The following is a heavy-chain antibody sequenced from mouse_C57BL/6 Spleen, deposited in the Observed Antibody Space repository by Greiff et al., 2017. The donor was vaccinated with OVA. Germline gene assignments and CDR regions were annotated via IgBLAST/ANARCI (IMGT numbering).Heavy chain of an antibody. J-gene: IGHJ4*01. CDR3: TTRDTTVVARGYAMDY. Sequence: VQLKESGAELVRPGASVKLSCTASGFNIKDDYMHWVKQRPEQGLEWIGWIDPENGDTEYASKFQGKATITADTSSNTAYLQLSSLTSEDTAVYYCTTRDTTVVARGYAMDYWGQGTSVTVSS. V-gene: IGHV14-4*01. D-gene: IGHD1-1*01. CDR1: GFNIKDDY. CDR2: IDPENGDT.